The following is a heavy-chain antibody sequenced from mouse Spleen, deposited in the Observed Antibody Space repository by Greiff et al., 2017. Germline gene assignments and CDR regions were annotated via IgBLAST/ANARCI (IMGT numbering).Heavy chain of an antibody. V-gene: IGHV1-4*01. Sequence: VQGVESGAELARPGASVKMSCKASGYTFTSYTMHWVKQRPGQGLEWIGYINPSSGYTKYNQKFKDKATLTADKSSSTAYMQLSSLTSEDSAVYYCAREYDGIDYWGQGTTLTVSS. CDR3: AREYDGIDY. D-gene: IGHD2-14*01. CDR1: GYTFTSYT. CDR2: INPSSGYT. J-gene: IGHJ2*01.